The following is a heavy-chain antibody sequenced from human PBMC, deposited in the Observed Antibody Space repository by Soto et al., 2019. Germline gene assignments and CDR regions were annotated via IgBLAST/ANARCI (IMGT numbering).Heavy chain of an antibody. CDR1: GYTFTSYG. CDR3: ARAIDSSGYYPYDY. V-gene: IGHV1-18*04. D-gene: IGHD3-22*01. J-gene: IGHJ4*02. CDR2: ISAYNGNT. Sequence: ASVKVSCKASGYTFTSYGISWVRQAPGQGLEWMGWISAYNGNTNYAQKLQGRVTMTTDTSTSTAYMELRSLRSDDTAVYYCARAIDSSGYYPYDYWGQGTLVTVSS.